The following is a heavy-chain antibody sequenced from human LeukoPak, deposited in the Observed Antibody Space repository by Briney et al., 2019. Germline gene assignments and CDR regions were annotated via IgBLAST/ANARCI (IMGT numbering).Heavy chain of an antibody. CDR3: AREIGRGRISPYFDY. D-gene: IGHD3-10*01. V-gene: IGHV3-66*01. CDR1: GFTVSSNY. Sequence: GGSLRFSCAASGFTVSSNYMSWVRQTPGKGLEWVSVLYSDGSTNYADSVKGRFIISRDNSKNTLYLQMNSLRVEDTAVYYCAREIGRGRISPYFDYWGQGTLVTVSS. J-gene: IGHJ4*02. CDR2: LYSDGST.